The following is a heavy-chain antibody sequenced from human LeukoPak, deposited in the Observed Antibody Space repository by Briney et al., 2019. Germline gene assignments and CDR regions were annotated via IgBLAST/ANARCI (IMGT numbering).Heavy chain of an antibody. CDR3: ARDSSWAFDY. J-gene: IGHJ4*02. V-gene: IGHV4-34*01. CDR2: INHSGST. Sequence: SETLSLTCGVYGGSFSGYYWSWIRQPPGKGLEWIGEINHSGSTNYNPSLKSRVTTSVDTSKNQFSLKLSSVTAADTAVYYCARDSSWAFDYWGQGTLVTVSS. CDR1: GGSFSGYY. D-gene: IGHD6-13*01.